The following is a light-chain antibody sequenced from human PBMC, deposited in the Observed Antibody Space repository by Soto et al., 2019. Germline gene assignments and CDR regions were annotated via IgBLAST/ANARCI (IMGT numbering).Light chain of an antibody. CDR3: QKYNSAPLT. J-gene: IGKJ4*01. V-gene: IGKV1-27*01. Sequence: DTQMTQSPSSLSASVGDRVTITCRASQGISNYLAWYQQKPGKVPKLLIYAASTLQSGVPSRFSGSGSGTDFTLTISRLQPEDVATYYWQKYNSAPLTFGGGTKVEIK. CDR1: QGISNY. CDR2: AAS.